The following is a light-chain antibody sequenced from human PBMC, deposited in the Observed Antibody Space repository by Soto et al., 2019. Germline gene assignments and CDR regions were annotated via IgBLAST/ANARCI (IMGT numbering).Light chain of an antibody. CDR3: FSYTANDNWV. Sequence: QSVLTQPHSVSGSPGQSVTISCTGTNSAVGRYNSVSWYQQLPGKAPQLIISAVRQRPSGVPDRFSGSKSGNTASLTISGLQTDDEADYFCFSYTANDNWVFGGGTKVTVL. V-gene: IGLV2-11*01. CDR2: AVR. J-gene: IGLJ3*02. CDR1: NSAVGRYNS.